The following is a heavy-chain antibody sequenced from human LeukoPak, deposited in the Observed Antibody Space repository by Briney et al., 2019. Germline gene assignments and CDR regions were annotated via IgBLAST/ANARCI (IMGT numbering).Heavy chain of an antibody. Sequence: ASVKVSCKASGYTFPGYYMHWVRQAPGQGLEWMGWINPNSGGTNYAQKFQGRVTMTRDTSISTAYMELSRLRSDDTAGYYCARDSSGSRYFDYWGQGTLVTVSS. D-gene: IGHD6-6*01. V-gene: IGHV1-2*02. CDR2: INPNSGGT. J-gene: IGHJ4*02. CDR1: GYTFPGYY. CDR3: ARDSSGSRYFDY.